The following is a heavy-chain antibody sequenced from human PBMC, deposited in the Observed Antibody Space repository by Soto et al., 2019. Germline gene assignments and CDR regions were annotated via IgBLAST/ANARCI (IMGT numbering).Heavy chain of an antibody. J-gene: IGHJ4*02. CDR1: GGSISNYY. D-gene: IGHD4-17*01. CDR2: ISYSGST. Sequence: SETLSLTCTVSGGSISNYYWSWIRQPPGKGLELIGYISYSGSTNYNPSLKSRVTLSVDTSKNQFSLKLSSVTAADTAVYYCKNRSSIYGDLVDYWGQGTLVTVSS. V-gene: IGHV4-59*01. CDR3: KNRSSIYGDLVDY.